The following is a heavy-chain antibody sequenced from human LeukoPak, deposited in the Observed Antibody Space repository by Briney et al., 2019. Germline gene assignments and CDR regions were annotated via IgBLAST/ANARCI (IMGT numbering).Heavy chain of an antibody. CDR3: ATSLFASGYFWGRFDF. V-gene: IGHV3-66*01. CDR1: GFTVSTNR. J-gene: IGHJ4*02. CDR2: IFSGDTT. Sequence: GGSLRLSCAASGFTVSTNRMSWVRQAPGKGLEWVSGIFSGDTTFYADSVKGRFSISRGNSKNTVYLQMNSLRAEDTAVYYCATSLFASGYFWGRFDFWGQGVLVTVSS. D-gene: IGHD6-25*01.